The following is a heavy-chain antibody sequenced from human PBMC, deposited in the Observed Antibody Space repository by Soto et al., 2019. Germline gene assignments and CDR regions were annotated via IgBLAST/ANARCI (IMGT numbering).Heavy chain of an antibody. Sequence: QVQLVESGGGVVQPGRSLRLSCAASGFTFSSYGMHWVRQAPGKGLEWVAVTSYDGSNKYYADSVRGRFSISRDNSQNTLYLQVNGLRTEDTAVYYCAKAPQPWSTVTTIDYWGQGTLVTVSS. CDR1: GFTFSSYG. D-gene: IGHD4-17*01. J-gene: IGHJ4*02. V-gene: IGHV3-30*18. CDR2: TSYDGSNK. CDR3: AKAPQPWSTVTTIDY.